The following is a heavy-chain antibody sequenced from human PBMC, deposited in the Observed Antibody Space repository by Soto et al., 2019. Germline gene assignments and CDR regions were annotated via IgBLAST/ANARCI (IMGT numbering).Heavy chain of an antibody. CDR2: ISGSGGST. D-gene: IGHD3-22*01. Sequence: EVQLLESGGGLVQPGGSLRLSCAASAFTFSSYAMSWVRQAPGKGLEWVSAISGSGGSTYYAGSVKGRFTISRDNAKNTLYLQMNSLRAEDTAVYYCAEASGGVYDSSGYYYHDYWGQGTQGTVSS. J-gene: IGHJ4*02. V-gene: IGHV3-23*01. CDR1: AFTFSSYA. CDR3: AEASGGVYDSSGYYYHDY.